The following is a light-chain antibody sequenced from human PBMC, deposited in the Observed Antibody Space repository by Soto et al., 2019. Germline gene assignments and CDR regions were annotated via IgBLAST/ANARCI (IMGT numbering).Light chain of an antibody. CDR1: QSISSW. CDR2: DAS. Sequence: DIQMTQSPSTLSASVGDRVTITCRASQSISSWLAWYQQKPGKAPKLLIYDASSLESGVPSRFSGSGSGTEFPLTISSLQPDDFATYYCQQYNSYRTFGQGTQVEIK. V-gene: IGKV1-5*01. J-gene: IGKJ1*01. CDR3: QQYNSYRT.